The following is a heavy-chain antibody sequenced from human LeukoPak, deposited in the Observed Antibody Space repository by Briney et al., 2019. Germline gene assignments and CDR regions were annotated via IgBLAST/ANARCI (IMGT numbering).Heavy chain of an antibody. V-gene: IGHV3-9*03. Sequence: PGGSLRLSCAASGFTFDDYAMHWVRQAPGKGLEWVSGISWNGGSIGYADSVKGRFTISRDNAKNSLYLQMNSLRAEDMALYYCAKGQLWLRDYFDYWGQGTLVTVSP. CDR3: AKGQLWLRDYFDY. CDR1: GFTFDDYA. CDR2: ISWNGGSI. D-gene: IGHD5-18*01. J-gene: IGHJ4*02.